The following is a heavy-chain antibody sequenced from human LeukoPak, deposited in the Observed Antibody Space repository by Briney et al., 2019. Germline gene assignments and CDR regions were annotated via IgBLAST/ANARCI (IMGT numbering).Heavy chain of an antibody. J-gene: IGHJ4*02. CDR2: INSDGSST. Sequence: GGSLRLSCAASGFTLSSYWMHWVRQAPGKGLEWVSRINSDGSSTSYADSVKGRFTISRDNAKNTLYLQMNSLRAEDTAVYYCARGPYYYDSSGYHAPKGLAYWGQGTLVTVSS. CDR1: GFTLSSYW. D-gene: IGHD3-22*01. CDR3: ARGPYYYDSSGYHAPKGLAY. V-gene: IGHV3-74*01.